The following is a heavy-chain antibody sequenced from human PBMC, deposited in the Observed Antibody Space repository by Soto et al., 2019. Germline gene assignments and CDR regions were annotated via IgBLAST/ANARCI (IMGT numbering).Heavy chain of an antibody. Sequence: QLQLQESGPGLVKPSETLSLTCTVSRGSISSGTNYWAWIRQPPGKGLEWIANIYYSGSTFYNPSLKSRVTISLDTSKNQFSLKLRSVTAADTAVYYFARRDRSGFSYWLDTWGQGTLVTVSS. CDR2: IYYSGST. CDR3: ARRDRSGFSYWLDT. J-gene: IGHJ5*02. V-gene: IGHV4-39*01. CDR1: RGSISSGTNY. D-gene: IGHD3-22*01.